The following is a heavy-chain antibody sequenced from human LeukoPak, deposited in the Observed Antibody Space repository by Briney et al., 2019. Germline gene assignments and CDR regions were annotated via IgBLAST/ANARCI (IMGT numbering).Heavy chain of an antibody. CDR2: IDPSDSST. CDR3: AIHAYSIGVSCYFYVYY. Sequence: GESLMISCKGSGYSFTSYWISWVRQMPGEGLEGMGWIDPSDSSTNYNPSFQSHVTISADKTISTAYLQQSSIQASDTAMYYSAIHAYSIGVSCYFYVYYGGQGPLVTVPS. V-gene: IGHV5-10-1*01. J-gene: IGHJ4*02. D-gene: IGHD2-15*01. CDR1: GYSFTSYW.